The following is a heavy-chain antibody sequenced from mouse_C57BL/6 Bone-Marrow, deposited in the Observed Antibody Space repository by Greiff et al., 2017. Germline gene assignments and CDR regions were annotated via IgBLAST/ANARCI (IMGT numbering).Heavy chain of an antibody. CDR3: TTAQATNYDAMDY. CDR2: IDPENGDT. Sequence: EVQLQQSGAELVRPGASVKLSCTASGFNIKDDYMHWVKQRPEQGLEWIGWIDPENGDTEYASKFQGKATITADTSSNTAYLQLSSLTSEDTAVYYCTTAQATNYDAMDYWGQGTSVTVSS. D-gene: IGHD3-2*02. V-gene: IGHV14-4*01. CDR1: GFNIKDDY. J-gene: IGHJ4*01.